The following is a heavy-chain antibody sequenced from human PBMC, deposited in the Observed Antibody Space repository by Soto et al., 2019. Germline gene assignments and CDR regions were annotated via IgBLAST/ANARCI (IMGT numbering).Heavy chain of an antibody. CDR2: ISAHNGNT. V-gene: IGHV1-18*04. J-gene: IGHJ4*02. Sequence: ASVKVSCKASGYTFSSSEYTWVRQAPGQGLAWMGWISAHNGNTNHALKFQGRVTMTTDTSTSTVYMDLRSPRSDDTAVYYCARVRYTRGAPAPIDYCGQGTLVTVCS. CDR1: GYTFSSSE. CDR3: ARVRYTRGAPAPIDY. D-gene: IGHD3-16*02.